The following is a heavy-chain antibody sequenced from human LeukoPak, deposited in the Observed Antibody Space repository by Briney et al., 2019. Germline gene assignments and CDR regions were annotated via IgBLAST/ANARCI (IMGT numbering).Heavy chain of an antibody. D-gene: IGHD2-15*01. CDR3: ARGGFVFGDCSGGSCYPSHNWFDP. Sequence: PGASVKVSCKASGYTFTGYYMHWVRQAPGQGLEWMGWVNPNSGGTNYAQKFQGWVTMTRDTSISTAYMELSRLRSDDTAVYYCARGGFVFGDCSGGSCYPSHNWFDPWGQGTLVTVSS. CDR1: GYTFTGYY. CDR2: VNPNSGGT. V-gene: IGHV1-2*04. J-gene: IGHJ5*02.